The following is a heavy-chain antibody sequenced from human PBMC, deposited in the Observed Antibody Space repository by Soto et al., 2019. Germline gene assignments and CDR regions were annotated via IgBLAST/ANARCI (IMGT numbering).Heavy chain of an antibody. Sequence: EVQLLESGGGLVQPGGSLRLSCAASGFTFSTYAMSWVRQAPGKGLEWVSAISGSGGGAYYAVSVKGRFTISRDNSKYTLFLQMNSLRAEDTAIYYCATYGEGYYFDDWGQGTLVTVSS. J-gene: IGHJ4*02. D-gene: IGHD4-17*01. CDR2: ISGSGGGA. V-gene: IGHV3-23*01. CDR3: ATYGEGYYFDD. CDR1: GFTFSTYA.